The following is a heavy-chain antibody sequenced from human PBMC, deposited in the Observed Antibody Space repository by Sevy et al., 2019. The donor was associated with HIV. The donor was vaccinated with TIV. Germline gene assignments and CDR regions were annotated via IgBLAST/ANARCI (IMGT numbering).Heavy chain of an antibody. CDR2: IKQDGSVT. CDR3: VRAVAAHDSF. D-gene: IGHD6-13*01. CDR1: GFSLDSYW. V-gene: IGHV3-7*01. J-gene: IGHJ4*02. Sequence: GGSLRLSCAASGFSLDSYWMSWVRQTPGKGLEWVANIKQDGSVTYYVDSVKGRFTISRDNARNLVYLQMNGLRVEDTALYYCVRAVAAHDSFWGQGTLATVSS.